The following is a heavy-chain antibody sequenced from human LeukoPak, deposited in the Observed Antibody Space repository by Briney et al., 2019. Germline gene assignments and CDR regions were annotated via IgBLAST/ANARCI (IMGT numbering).Heavy chain of an antibody. CDR2: IKSKTDGGTT. V-gene: IGHV3-15*01. J-gene: IGHJ4*02. D-gene: IGHD4-17*01. CDR1: GFTFSNAW. CDR3: TTTSDYGDHKR. Sequence: PGGSLRLSCAASGFTFSNAWMSWVRQAPGGGREWVGRIKSKTDGGTTDYAAPVKGRFTISRDDSKNTLYLQMNSLKTEDTAVYYCTTTSDYGDHKRWGQGTLVTVSS.